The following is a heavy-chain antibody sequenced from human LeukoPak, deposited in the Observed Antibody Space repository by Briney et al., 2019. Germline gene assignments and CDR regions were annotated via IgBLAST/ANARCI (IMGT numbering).Heavy chain of an antibody. D-gene: IGHD3-22*01. CDR2: FYTSGST. V-gene: IGHV4-61*02. CDR1: GGSISSGSYY. Sequence: PSETLSLTCTVSGGSISSGSYYWSWIRQPAGKGLEWIGRFYTSGSTNYNPSLKSRVTISVDTSKNQFSLRLRSVTAADTAVYYCARVTGYMIEDYFDYWGQGTLVTVSS. CDR3: ARVTGYMIEDYFDY. J-gene: IGHJ4*02.